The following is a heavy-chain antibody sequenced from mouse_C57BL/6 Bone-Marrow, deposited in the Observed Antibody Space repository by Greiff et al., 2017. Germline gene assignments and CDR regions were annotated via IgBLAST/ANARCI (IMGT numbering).Heavy chain of an antibody. Sequence: VKLLESGAELARPGASVKLFCKASGYTFTSYGISWVKQRTGQGLEWIGEIYPRSGNTYYNEKFKGKAKLTADKSSSTAYMELRSLTSEDSAVYFCSRYYGQGKGYYFDYWGQGTTLTVSS. J-gene: IGHJ2*01. D-gene: IGHD1-1*01. CDR1: GYTFTSYG. CDR2: IYPRSGNT. CDR3: SRYYGQGKGYYFDY. V-gene: IGHV1-81*01.